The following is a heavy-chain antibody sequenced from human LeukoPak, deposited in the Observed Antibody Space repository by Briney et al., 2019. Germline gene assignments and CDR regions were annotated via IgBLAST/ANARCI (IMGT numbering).Heavy chain of an antibody. CDR2: ISSSGNAI. J-gene: IGHJ3*02. Sequence: GGSLRLSCAASGFTFSSYGMNWVRQAPGRGLEWVSYISSSGNAIYYADSVKGRFTISRDNAKNSLYLQMNSLRAEDTAVYYCARDGGYCSGGSCYSDAFDIWGQGTMVTVSS. V-gene: IGHV3-48*04. D-gene: IGHD2-15*01. CDR1: GFTFSSYG. CDR3: ARDGGYCSGGSCYSDAFDI.